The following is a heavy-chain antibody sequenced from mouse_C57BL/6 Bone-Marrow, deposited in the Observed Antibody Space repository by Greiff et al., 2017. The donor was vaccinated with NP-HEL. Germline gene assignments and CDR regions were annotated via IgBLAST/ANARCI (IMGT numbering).Heavy chain of an antibody. J-gene: IGHJ4*01. D-gene: IGHD1-1*01. V-gene: IGHV7-3*01. CDR3: ARLLRFFYAMDY. CDR2: IRNKANGYTT. Sequence: EVQVVESGGGLVQPGGSLSLPCAASGFTFTDYYMSWVRQPPGKALEWLGFIRNKANGYTTEYSASVKGRFTISRDNSQSILYLQMNALRAEDSATYYCARLLRFFYAMDYWGQGTSVTVSS. CDR1: GFTFTDYY.